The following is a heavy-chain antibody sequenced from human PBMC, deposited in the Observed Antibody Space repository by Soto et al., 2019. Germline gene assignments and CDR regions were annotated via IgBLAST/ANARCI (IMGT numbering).Heavy chain of an antibody. CDR3: ARAVNFVLLLIPNYYYYGMDV. J-gene: IGHJ6*02. D-gene: IGHD3-9*01. Sequence: GASVKVSCKASGGTFSSYAISWVRQAPGQGLEWMGGIIPIFGTANYAQKFQGRVTITADKSTSTAYMELSSLRSEDTAVYYCARAVNFVLLLIPNYYYYGMDVWGQGTTVTVSS. V-gene: IGHV1-69*06. CDR2: IIPIFGTA. CDR1: GGTFSSYA.